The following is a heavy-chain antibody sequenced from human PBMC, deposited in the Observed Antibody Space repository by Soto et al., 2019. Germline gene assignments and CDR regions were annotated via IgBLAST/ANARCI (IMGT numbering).Heavy chain of an antibody. Sequence: QVQLVESGGGVVQPGRSLRLSCAASGFTFSSYGMHWVRQAPGKGLEWVAVISYDGSNKYYADSVKGRFTISRDNSKNTRYLQMNSLRAEDTAVYYCAKVGGRRVYPSQLCDYWGQGTLVTVSS. V-gene: IGHV3-30*18. D-gene: IGHD2-8*01. CDR3: AKVGGRRVYPSQLCDY. J-gene: IGHJ4*02. CDR1: GFTFSSYG. CDR2: ISYDGSNK.